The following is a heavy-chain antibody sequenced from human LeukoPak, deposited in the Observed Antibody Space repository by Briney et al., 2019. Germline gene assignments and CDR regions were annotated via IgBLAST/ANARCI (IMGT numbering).Heavy chain of an antibody. CDR3: ARGLRGTMVRGVTDY. CDR1: GFTFSSYA. Sequence: PGGSLRLSCAASGFTFSSYAMHWVRQAPGKGLEWVAVISYDGSNKYYADSVKGRFTISRDNAKNSLYLQMNSLRAEDTAVYYCARGLRGTMVRGVTDYWGQGTLVTVSS. CDR2: ISYDGSNK. D-gene: IGHD3-10*01. V-gene: IGHV3-30-3*01. J-gene: IGHJ4*02.